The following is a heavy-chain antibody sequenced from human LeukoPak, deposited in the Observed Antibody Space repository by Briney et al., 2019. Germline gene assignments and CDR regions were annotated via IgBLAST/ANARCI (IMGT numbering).Heavy chain of an antibody. Sequence: GESLEISCKGSGYSFPTYWIAWVRQMPGKGLEWMGIIYPDESNIRYSPSFQGQVTISADKSISTAYLQWSSLKASDTAMYYCARPPSRGYSSSFEYWGQGTLVTVSS. V-gene: IGHV5-51*01. J-gene: IGHJ4*02. CDR1: GYSFPTYW. CDR2: IYPDESNI. CDR3: ARPPSRGYSSSFEY. D-gene: IGHD2-2*03.